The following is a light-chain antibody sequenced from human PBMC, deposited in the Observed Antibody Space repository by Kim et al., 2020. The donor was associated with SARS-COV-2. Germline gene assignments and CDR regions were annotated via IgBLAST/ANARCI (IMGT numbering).Light chain of an antibody. CDR1: SGSIAINY. J-gene: IGLJ3*02. Sequence: GKTVNIPCTRSSGSIAINYVQWYQQRPGSSPIAVIFENNQRPSGVPDRFSGSIDSSSNSASLTISGLKTEDEADYYCQSFDSNIQVFGGGTQLTVL. CDR2: ENN. V-gene: IGLV6-57*01. CDR3: QSFDSNIQV.